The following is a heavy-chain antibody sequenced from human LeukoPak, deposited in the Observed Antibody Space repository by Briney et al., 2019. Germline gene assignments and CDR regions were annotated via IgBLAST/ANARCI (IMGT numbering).Heavy chain of an antibody. Sequence: GGSLRLSCAASGFSFSTHSMSWVRQAPGKGLEWISFINLDGTDIHYGESVKGRFTISRDNAKNSLYLQMHTLRAEDTAVYYCAGDGVGVLPGDAFDIWSEGTMVTVSS. D-gene: IGHD1-26*01. CDR2: INLDGTDI. CDR1: GFSFSTHS. CDR3: AGDGVGVLPGDAFDI. V-gene: IGHV3-21*05. J-gene: IGHJ3*02.